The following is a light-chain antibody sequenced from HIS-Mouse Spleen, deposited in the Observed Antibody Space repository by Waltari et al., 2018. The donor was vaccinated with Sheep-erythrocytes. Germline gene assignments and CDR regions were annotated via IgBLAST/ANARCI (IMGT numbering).Light chain of an antibody. J-gene: IGLJ2*01. CDR1: NIGSNS. Sequence: SYVLTQPPSVSVAPGQTARITWWGNNIGSNSGPWYQQTPGQATVLVVYDDSDRPSGIPGRFSGSNSGNTATLTISRVEAGDEADYYCQVWDSSSDHVVFGVGTKLTVL. V-gene: IGLV3-21*02. CDR3: QVWDSSSDHVV. CDR2: DDS.